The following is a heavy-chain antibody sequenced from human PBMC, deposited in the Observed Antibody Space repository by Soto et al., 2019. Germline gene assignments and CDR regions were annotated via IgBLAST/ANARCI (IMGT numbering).Heavy chain of an antibody. CDR2: IFYSGNT. CDR3: ASAPYLLSGYSYYFDY. J-gene: IGHJ4*02. Sequence: SETLSLTCSVSGGSIDIANYYWAWIRQPPGQRLEWIGSIFYSGNTFYNPSLKSRVTISVDTSENQFSLKLNYVTAADTALYYCASAPYLLSGYSYYFDYWGQGALVTVSS. V-gene: IGHV4-39*01. D-gene: IGHD3-3*01. CDR1: GGSIDIANYY.